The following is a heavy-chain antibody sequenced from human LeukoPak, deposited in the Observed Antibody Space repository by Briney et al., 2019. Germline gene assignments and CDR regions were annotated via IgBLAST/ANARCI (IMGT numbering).Heavy chain of an antibody. D-gene: IGHD3-3*01. J-gene: IGHJ3*02. CDR2: IYYSGST. V-gene: IGHV4-39*01. CDR1: GGSISSSSYY. CDR3: ARHRAYYDFWGGSNLLRYFDLEARADAFDI. Sequence: SETLSLTCTVSGGSISSSSYYWGWIRQPPGKGLEWIGSIYYSGSTYYNPSLKSRVTISVDTSKNQFSLKLSSVTAADTAVYYCARHRAYYDFWGGSNLLRYFDLEARADAFDIWGQGTMVTVSS.